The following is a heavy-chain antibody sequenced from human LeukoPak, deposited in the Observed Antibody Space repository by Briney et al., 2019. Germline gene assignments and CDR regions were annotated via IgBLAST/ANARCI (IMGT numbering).Heavy chain of an antibody. Sequence: GGSLRLSCAASGFTFSSYWMSWVRQAPGKGLEWVANIKQDGSEKYYVDSVKGRFTISRDNAKNSLYLQMNSLRAEDTALYYCAKDSSGELIIPRDYWGQGTLVTVSS. J-gene: IGHJ4*02. CDR3: AKDSSGELIIPRDY. V-gene: IGHV3-7*03. CDR2: IKQDGSEK. D-gene: IGHD1-26*01. CDR1: GFTFSSYW.